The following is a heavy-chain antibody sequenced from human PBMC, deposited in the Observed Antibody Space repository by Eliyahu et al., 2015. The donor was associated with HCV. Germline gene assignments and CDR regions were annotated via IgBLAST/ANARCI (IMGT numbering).Heavy chain of an antibody. CDR3: ASGGGGIAVAGTGGWFDP. J-gene: IGHJ5*02. V-gene: IGHV4-59*01. D-gene: IGHD6-19*01. Sequence: QVQLQESGPGLVKPSETLSLTCTVSGGSIPTYYWXWIRQPPGKGLEWIGYIHYSGSTNYNPSLKSRVTISLDTSKNQFSLNLTSVTAADTAVYYCASGGGGIAVAGTGGWFDPWGQGTLVTVPS. CDR1: GGSIPTYY. CDR2: IHYSGST.